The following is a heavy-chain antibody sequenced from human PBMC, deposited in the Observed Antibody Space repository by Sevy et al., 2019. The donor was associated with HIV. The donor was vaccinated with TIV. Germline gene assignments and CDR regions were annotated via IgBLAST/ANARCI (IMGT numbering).Heavy chain of an antibody. Sequence: GGSLRLSCAASGFTFSSYWMSWVRQAPGKGLEWVANIKQDGSEKYYVDPVKGRVTISTDNAKNSRYLQMDSLRAEDTAVYYGVRDLRWTGALDYWGQGTLVTVSS. V-gene: IGHV3-7*01. CDR2: IKQDGSEK. CDR3: VRDLRWTGALDY. CDR1: GFTFSSYW. J-gene: IGHJ4*02. D-gene: IGHD2-15*01.